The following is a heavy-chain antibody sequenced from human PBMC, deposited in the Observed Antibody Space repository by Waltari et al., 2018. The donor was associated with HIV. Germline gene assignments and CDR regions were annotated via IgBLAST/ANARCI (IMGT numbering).Heavy chain of an antibody. J-gene: IGHJ3*01. V-gene: IGHV3-23*01. CDR3: AKSMRDLRPSAFDV. CDR2: LICSGSTA. CDR1: GFNFRNFA. Sequence: EVQLLESGGGLVQPGGSLRLSCKASGFNFRNFAMSWGRQAPGKGSGWVSALICSGSTAAYADYVEGRFTISRDFSNNTLFLQMNNLRAEDTAVYFCAKSMRDLRPSAFDVWGQGTMVAISS. D-gene: IGHD2-8*01.